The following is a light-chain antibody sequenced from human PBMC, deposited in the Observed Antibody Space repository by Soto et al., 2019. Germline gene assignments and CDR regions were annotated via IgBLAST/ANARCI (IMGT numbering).Light chain of an antibody. J-gene: IGLJ3*02. Sequence: QSALTQPASVSGSPGHSITISSTGTSSDVGGYNYVSWFQQYPGKAPKLMIYEVSNRPSGVSNRFSGSKSGNTASLTVSGLQAEDEADYYCTSFTSSNTWVFGGGTKVTVL. V-gene: IGLV2-14*01. CDR3: TSFTSSNTWV. CDR1: SSDVGGYNY. CDR2: EVS.